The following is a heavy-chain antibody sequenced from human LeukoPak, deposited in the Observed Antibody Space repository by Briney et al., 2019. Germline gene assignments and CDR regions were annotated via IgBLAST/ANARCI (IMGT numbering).Heavy chain of an antibody. CDR2: IYYSGST. J-gene: IGHJ3*02. CDR3: ARAVAAPGAFDI. CDR1: GGSISSNY. Sequence: SETLSLTCTVSGGSISSNYWSWIRQPPGKGLEWIGYIYYSGSTNYNPSLKSRVTISVDTSKNQFSLKLTSGTAADTAVYYCARAVAAPGAFDIWGQGTMVTVSS. D-gene: IGHD6-19*01. V-gene: IGHV4-59*01.